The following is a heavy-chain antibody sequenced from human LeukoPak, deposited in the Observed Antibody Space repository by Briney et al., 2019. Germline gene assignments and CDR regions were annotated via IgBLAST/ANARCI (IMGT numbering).Heavy chain of an antibody. Sequence: SETLSLTCAVYGGSFSGYYWSWIRQPPGKGLEWIGEIYHMRRTNYNPSLKSRVTISVDTSKTQFSLKLSSVTAADTAVYYCARGRSYYDSHLDYWGQGTLVTVST. CDR3: ARGRSYYDSHLDY. D-gene: IGHD3-22*01. V-gene: IGHV4-34*01. CDR2: IYHMRRT. CDR1: GGSFSGYY. J-gene: IGHJ4*02.